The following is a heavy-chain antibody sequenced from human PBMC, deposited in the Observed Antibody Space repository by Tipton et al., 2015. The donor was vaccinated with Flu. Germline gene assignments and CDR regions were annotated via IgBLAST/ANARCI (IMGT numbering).Heavy chain of an antibody. CDR3: ATTYYLGYYLDAFDI. CDR2: IHSGGST. Sequence: SLRLSCAASGFTVSNNYMSWVRQAPGKGLEWVSVIHSGGSTYYADSVKGRFTISRDNSKNTLYLQTNSLRAEDTAVYYCATTYYLGYYLDAFDIWGQGTMVTVSS. D-gene: IGHD3-22*01. V-gene: IGHV3-53*01. J-gene: IGHJ3*02. CDR1: GFTVSNNY.